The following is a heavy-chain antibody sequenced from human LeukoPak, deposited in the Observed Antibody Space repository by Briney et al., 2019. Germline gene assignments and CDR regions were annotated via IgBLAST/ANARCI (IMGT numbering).Heavy chain of an antibody. CDR1: GFTFSSYA. V-gene: IGHV3-23*01. CDR3: AKLRDFFDSSGQFDY. CDR2: ISGSGGST. J-gene: IGHJ4*02. D-gene: IGHD3-22*01. Sequence: GGSLRLSCAASGFTFSSYAMSWVRQAPGKGLEWVSAISGSGGSTYYADSVKGRSTISRDNSKNTLYLQMNSLRAEDTAIYCCAKLRDFFDSSGQFDYWGQGTLVTVSS.